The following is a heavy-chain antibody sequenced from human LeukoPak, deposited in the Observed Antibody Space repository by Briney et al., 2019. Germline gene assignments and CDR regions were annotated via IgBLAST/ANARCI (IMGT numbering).Heavy chain of an antibody. CDR2: INSDGSST. CDR3: GRGFVLVPAAIPDY. V-gene: IGHV3-74*03. Sequence: GRSLRLSCAASGFTFSNYWMHWVRQAPGKGLVWVSRINSDGSSTTYADSVKGRFTISRDNAKNTPYLQMNSLRAEDTAVYYCGRGFVLVPAAIPDYWGQGTLVTVSS. CDR1: GFTFSNYW. D-gene: IGHD2-2*01. J-gene: IGHJ4*02.